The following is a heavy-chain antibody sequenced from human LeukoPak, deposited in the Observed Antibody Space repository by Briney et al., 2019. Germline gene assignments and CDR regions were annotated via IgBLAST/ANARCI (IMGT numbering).Heavy chain of an antibody. CDR3: AQTYDRSSNYYSRFDY. J-gene: IGHJ4*02. CDR1: GFSLSTSGVG. Sequence: VSGPTLVKPTQTLTLTCTFYGFSLSTSGVGVGWIRQPPGKALEWLALIYWYDEKPYSPSLKSRLTITKDTSKTQVVLTMTNMDPVDTGTYYCAQTYDRSSNYYSRFDYWGQGTLVTVSS. D-gene: IGHD3-22*01. V-gene: IGHV2-5*01. CDR2: IYWYDEK.